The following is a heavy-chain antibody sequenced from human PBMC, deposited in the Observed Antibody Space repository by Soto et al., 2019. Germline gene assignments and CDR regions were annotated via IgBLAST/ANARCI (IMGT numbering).Heavy chain of an antibody. CDR2: IYSGGST. CDR1: GFTVSSNY. CDR3: ATGSGSYWLWYFDL. J-gene: IGHJ2*01. D-gene: IGHD3-10*01. V-gene: IGHV3-53*01. Sequence: GGSLRLSCAASGFTVSSNYMSWVRQAPGKGLEWVSVIYSGGSTYYADSVKGRFTISRDNSKNTLYLQMNSLRAEDTAVYYCATGSGSYWLWYFDLWGRGTLVTVSS.